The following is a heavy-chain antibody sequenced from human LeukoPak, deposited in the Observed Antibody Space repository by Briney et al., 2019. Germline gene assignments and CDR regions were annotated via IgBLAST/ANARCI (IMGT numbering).Heavy chain of an antibody. CDR3: ARAQLSYYYYGMDV. V-gene: IGHV3-11*01. J-gene: IGHJ6*02. CDR1: GFTFSDYY. Sequence: GGSLRLSCAASGFTFSDYYMSWIRQAPGKGLEWVSCISSSGSTIYYADSVKGRFTISRDNAKNSLYLQMNSLRAEDTAVYYCARAQLSYYYYGMDVWGQGTTVTVSS. D-gene: IGHD6-13*01. CDR2: ISSSGSTI.